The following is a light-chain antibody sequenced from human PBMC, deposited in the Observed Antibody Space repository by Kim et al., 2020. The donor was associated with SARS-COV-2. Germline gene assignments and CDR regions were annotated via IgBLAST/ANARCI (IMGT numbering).Light chain of an antibody. V-gene: IGLV3-1*01. CDR3: QTWDSITVI. CDR1: KLGEKY. Sequence: VSPGQTASITCSGDKLGEKYACWYQQKPGQSPGLVIYQDTKRPSGIPERFSGSNSGNTATLTISGTQAMDEADYYCQTWDSITVIFGGGTQLTVL. CDR2: QDT. J-gene: IGLJ2*01.